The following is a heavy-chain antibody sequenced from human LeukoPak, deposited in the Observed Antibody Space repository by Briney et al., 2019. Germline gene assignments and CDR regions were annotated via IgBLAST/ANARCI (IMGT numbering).Heavy chain of an antibody. Sequence: AGRALRLSCAAAGFFISIYYIHWGRQAAREGVEWGALISNDGSNKYYADSVKGRFTISRDNSKNTLFLQMNSLRAEDTAVFYCAKTWGYSYGSSTHYFGYWGRGTLVTVSS. CDR3: AKTWGYSYGSSTHYFGY. V-gene: IGHV3-30*18. D-gene: IGHD5-18*01. CDR2: ISNDGSNK. CDR1: GFFISIYY. J-gene: IGHJ4*02.